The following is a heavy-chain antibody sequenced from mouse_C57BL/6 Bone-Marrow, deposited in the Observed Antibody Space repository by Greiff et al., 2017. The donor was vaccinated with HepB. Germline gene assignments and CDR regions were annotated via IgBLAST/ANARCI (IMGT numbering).Heavy chain of an antibody. D-gene: IGHD1-1*01. Sequence: QVQLKESGPGLVQPSQRLSITCTVSGFSLTSYGVHWVRQSPGKGLEWLGVIWSGGSTDYNAAFISRLSISKDNSKSQVFFKMNSLQADDTAIYYCARKKDYYGSSYFDYWGQGTTLTVSS. CDR2: IWSGGST. V-gene: IGHV2-2*01. CDR1: GFSLTSYG. CDR3: ARKKDYYGSSYFDY. J-gene: IGHJ2*01.